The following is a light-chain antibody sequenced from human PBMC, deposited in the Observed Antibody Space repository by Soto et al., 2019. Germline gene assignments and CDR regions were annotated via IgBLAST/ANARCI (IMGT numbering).Light chain of an antibody. V-gene: IGLV2-14*01. CDR2: DVS. CDR1: SSDVGGYNY. J-gene: IGLJ2*01. Sequence: QSALTQPASVSGSPGQAITISCTGTSSDVGGYNYVSWYQQHPGKDPKLMIYDVSNRPSGVSNRFSGSKSGNTTSLPISGLQAEDEAADYCSAYTSSSTLVVFGGGTKLTV. CDR3: SAYTSSSTLVV.